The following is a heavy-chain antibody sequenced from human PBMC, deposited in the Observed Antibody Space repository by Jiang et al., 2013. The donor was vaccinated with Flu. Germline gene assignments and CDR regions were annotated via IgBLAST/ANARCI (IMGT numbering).Heavy chain of an antibody. CDR2: TYYRSKWYN. CDR3: ARATGYFRD. CDR1: GDSVSSNSAA. J-gene: IGHJ4*01. D-gene: IGHD5-12*01. V-gene: IGHV6-1*01. Sequence: QTLSLTCAISGDSVSSNSAAWNWIRQSPSRGLEWLGRTYYRSKWYNEYAVSLKSRITIKPDTSKNQFSLQVNSVNPEDTAVYYCARATGYFRDWGQGTLVTVSS.